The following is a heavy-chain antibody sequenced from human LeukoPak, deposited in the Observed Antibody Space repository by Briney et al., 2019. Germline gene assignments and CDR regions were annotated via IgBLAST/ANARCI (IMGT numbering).Heavy chain of an antibody. V-gene: IGHV4-34*01. D-gene: IGHD1-26*01. J-gene: IGHJ4*02. Sequence: SETLSLTCAVYGGSFSGYYWSWIRQPPGKGLEWIGEINHSGSTNYNPSLKSRVTISVDTSKNQFSLKLSSVTAADTAVYYCARGLRWATTFRPFDYWGQGTLVTVSS. CDR1: GGSFSGYY. CDR2: INHSGST. CDR3: ARGLRWATTFRPFDY.